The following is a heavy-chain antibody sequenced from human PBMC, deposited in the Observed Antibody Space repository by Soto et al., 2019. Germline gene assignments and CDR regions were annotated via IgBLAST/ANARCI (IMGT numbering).Heavy chain of an antibody. J-gene: IGHJ5*02. V-gene: IGHV3-7*01. CDR2: IKQDGSEK. CDR3: ARDRSTGFLEWSYWSHNWFDP. D-gene: IGHD3-3*01. CDR1: GFTFSSYW. Sequence: GGSLRLSCAASGFTFSSYWMSWVRQAPGKGLEWVANIKQDGSEKYYVDSVKGRFTISRDNAKNSLYLQMNSLRAEDTAVYYCARDRSTGFLEWSYWSHNWFDPWVQGTLVTVSS.